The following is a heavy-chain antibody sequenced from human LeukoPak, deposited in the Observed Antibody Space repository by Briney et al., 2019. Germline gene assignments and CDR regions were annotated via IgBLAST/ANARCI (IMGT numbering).Heavy chain of an antibody. Sequence: GSSVKVSCKGSGFSFTSSARQWVRQARGQRLGWIGWIVIGSGNTNYAQKSQERVTITRDMSTSTAYMELSSLRSEDTAVYYCAADLRSGQSPFDPWGQGTLVTVSS. CDR1: GFSFTSSA. CDR3: AADLRSGQSPFDP. V-gene: IGHV1-58*02. CDR2: IVIGSGNT. J-gene: IGHJ5*02. D-gene: IGHD2-15*01.